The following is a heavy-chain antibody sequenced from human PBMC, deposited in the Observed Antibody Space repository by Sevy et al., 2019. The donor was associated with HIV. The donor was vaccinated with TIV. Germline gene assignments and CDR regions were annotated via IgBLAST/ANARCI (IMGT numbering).Heavy chain of an antibody. J-gene: IGHJ4*02. CDR3: ARRINSYGYVGGFDY. V-gene: IGHV4-59*01. D-gene: IGHD5-18*01. CDR2: IYYSGAT. CDR1: GGSISSYY. Sequence: SETLSLTCTVSGGSISSYYWNWIRQAPGKGLEWIGYIYYSGATNYNPSLKTRATISVDTSNNQFSLRLTSVTAADTAGYFCARRINSYGYVGGFDYWGQGTLVTVSS.